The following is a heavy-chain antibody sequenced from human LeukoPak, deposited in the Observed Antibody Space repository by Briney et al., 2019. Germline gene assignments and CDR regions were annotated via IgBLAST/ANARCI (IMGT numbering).Heavy chain of an antibody. Sequence: SETLSLTCAVSGYSISSGYYWGWIRQPPGKGLEWIGYIYYSGSTYYNPSLKSRVTISVDTSKNQFSLKLSSVTAADTAVYYCARMSDDYGENFDYWGQGTLVTVSS. CDR2: IYYSGST. J-gene: IGHJ4*02. D-gene: IGHD4-17*01. CDR1: GYSISSGYY. V-gene: IGHV4-38-2*01. CDR3: ARMSDDYGENFDY.